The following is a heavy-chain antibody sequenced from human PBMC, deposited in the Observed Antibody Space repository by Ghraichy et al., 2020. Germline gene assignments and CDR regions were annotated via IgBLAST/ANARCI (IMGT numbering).Heavy chain of an antibody. CDR3: AREGYVDIVATTIPPFDY. J-gene: IGHJ4*02. CDR2: IKQDGSEK. V-gene: IGHV3-7*03. Sequence: GGSLRLSCAASGFTFSSYWMSWVRQAPGKGLEWVANIKQDGSEKYYVDSVKGRFTISRDNAKNSLYLQMNSLRAEDTAVYYCAREGYVDIVATTIPPFDYWGQGTLVTVSS. CDR1: GFTFSSYW. D-gene: IGHD5-12*01.